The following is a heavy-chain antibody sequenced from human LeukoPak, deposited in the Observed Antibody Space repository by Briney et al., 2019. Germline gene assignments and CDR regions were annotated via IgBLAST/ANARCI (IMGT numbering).Heavy chain of an antibody. Sequence: ASVKVSCKAPGYTLNTYGVSWVRQAPGQGLEWMGWISGYNGKTDFAQKLQGRLTMTTDASTNTAYMELRSLTSDDTAVYYCARDRDSIAVAGSPRYFDYWGQGTLVTVSS. CDR2: ISGYNGKT. V-gene: IGHV1-18*01. D-gene: IGHD6-19*01. CDR1: GYTLNTYG. J-gene: IGHJ4*02. CDR3: ARDRDSIAVAGSPRYFDY.